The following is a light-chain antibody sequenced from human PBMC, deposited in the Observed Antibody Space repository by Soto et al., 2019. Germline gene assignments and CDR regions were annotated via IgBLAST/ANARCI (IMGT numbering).Light chain of an antibody. V-gene: IGKV1-39*01. CDR2: AAS. CDR3: QQSYSTPST. J-gene: IGKJ3*01. Sequence: DIQMTQSPSSLSASVGDRVTITCRASQSISSYLNWYQQKPGKAPKLLIYAASSSQSGVPSRFSGSGSGTDFTRTISILQPEDFATYYCQQSYSTPSTFGPGTKVDIK. CDR1: QSISSY.